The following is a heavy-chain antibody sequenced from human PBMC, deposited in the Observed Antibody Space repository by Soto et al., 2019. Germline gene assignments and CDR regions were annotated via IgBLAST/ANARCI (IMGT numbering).Heavy chain of an antibody. CDR2: IIPIFGTA. Sequence: QVQLVQSGAEVKKPGSSVKVSCKASGGTFSSYAISWVRQAPGHGLEWMGGIIPIFGTANYAQKFQGRVTITADKSTSPAYMALSSLRSEDTAVYYCARGVAGTNGFGDYWGQGTLVTVSS. J-gene: IGHJ4*02. CDR3: ARGVAGTNGFGDY. V-gene: IGHV1-69*06. D-gene: IGHD6-19*01. CDR1: GGTFSSYA.